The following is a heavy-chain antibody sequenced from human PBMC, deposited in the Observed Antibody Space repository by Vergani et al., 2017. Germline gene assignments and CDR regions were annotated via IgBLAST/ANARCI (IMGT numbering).Heavy chain of an antibody. CDR1: GFTFSDYY. J-gene: IGHJ4*02. V-gene: IGHV3-11*01. CDR2: ISSSGSTL. D-gene: IGHD5-12*01. CDR3: ARFLDDSGYDFYYFDY. Sequence: QVQLVESGGGLVKPGGSLRLSCAASGFTFSDYYMSWIRQAPGKGLEWGSYISSSGSTLYYADSVKGRFTISRDNAKNSLYLQMNSLRAEDTAVYYCARFLDDSGYDFYYFDYWGQGTLVTVSS.